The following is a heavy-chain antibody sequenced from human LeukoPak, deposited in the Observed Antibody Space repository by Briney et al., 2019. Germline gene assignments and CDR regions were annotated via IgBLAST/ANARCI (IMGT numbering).Heavy chain of an antibody. CDR3: ARDLKPHYYGLGSSRSES. CDR2: INPNSGGT. CDR1: GDTFTGYC. D-gene: IGHD3-10*01. V-gene: IGHV1-2*02. J-gene: IGHJ5*02. Sequence: GASVKVSCKASGDTFTGYCMHWVRQAPGQGLEWMGWINPNSGGTNYAQKFQGRVTMTRDTFISTAYMELSRLRSDDTAVYYCARDLKPHYYGLGSSRSESWGQGTLVTVSS.